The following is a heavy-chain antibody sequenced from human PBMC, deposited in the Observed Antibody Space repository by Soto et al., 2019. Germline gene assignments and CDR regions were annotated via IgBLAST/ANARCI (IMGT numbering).Heavy chain of an antibody. CDR1: GYTFTNYD. Sequence: QVHLVQSGAEVKKPGASVKVSCKASGYTFTNYDINWVRQAPGQGLEWMGWISTYTGNTNYAQKLQGRVTMTTDTSTSTAYMELRSRRSDDTAGYYCARGYYYGSGRPTPGGMDVWGQGTTVTVSS. J-gene: IGHJ6*02. V-gene: IGHV1-18*01. D-gene: IGHD3-10*01. CDR2: ISTYTGNT. CDR3: ARGYYYGSGRPTPGGMDV.